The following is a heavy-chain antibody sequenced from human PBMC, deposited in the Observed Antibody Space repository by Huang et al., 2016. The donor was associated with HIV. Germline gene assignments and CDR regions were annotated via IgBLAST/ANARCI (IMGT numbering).Heavy chain of an antibody. D-gene: IGHD5-18*01. CDR1: GGTFKNYA. CDR2: SIPGFGTG. Sequence: QVQLVQSGAEVKKPGSSVKVSCKASGGTFKNYAFSWVRQAPGQGLEWMGGSIPGFGTGNHAQKFQGSVTITADESTSTAYMELSRLRSEDTAVYYCTRDKGTSMGPFDYWGQGTLVTVSS. V-gene: IGHV1-69*13. J-gene: IGHJ4*02. CDR3: TRDKGTSMGPFDY.